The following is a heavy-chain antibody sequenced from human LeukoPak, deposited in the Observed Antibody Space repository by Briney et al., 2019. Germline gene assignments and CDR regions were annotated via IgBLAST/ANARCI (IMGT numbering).Heavy chain of an antibody. D-gene: IGHD1-1*01. CDR1: GGSISGYY. CDR3: TREEGGTTVDY. J-gene: IGHJ4*02. CDR2: IYYTGIG. Sequence: PSETLSLTCTVSGGSISGYYWSWIRQPAGKGLEYIGYIYYTGIGNYNPSLKSRITISQATSKNQFSLKVNSVTAADTAAYYCTREEGGTTVDYWGQGTLVTVSS. V-gene: IGHV4-59*12.